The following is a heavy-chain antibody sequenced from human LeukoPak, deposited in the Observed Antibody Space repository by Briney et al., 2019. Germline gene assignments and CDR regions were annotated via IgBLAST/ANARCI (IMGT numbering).Heavy chain of an antibody. CDR2: INPNSGGT. J-gene: IGHJ4*02. D-gene: IGHD3-10*01. Sequence: GASVKVSCKASGYTFTGYYMHWVRQAPGQGLEWMGWINPNSGGTNYAQKFQGRVTMTRDTSISTAYMELSRLRSDDTAVYYCARETYGSGSYYKYWGQGTLVNVSS. CDR1: GYTFTGYY. V-gene: IGHV1-2*02. CDR3: ARETYGSGSYYKY.